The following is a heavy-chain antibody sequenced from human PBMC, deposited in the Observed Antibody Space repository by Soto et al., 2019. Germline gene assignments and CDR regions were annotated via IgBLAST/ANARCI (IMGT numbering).Heavy chain of an antibody. J-gene: IGHJ6*02. CDR2: TYYRSKWYN. CDR3: ARGADGSGYDYYYYYGMDV. D-gene: IGHD5-12*01. CDR1: GDSVSSNSAA. V-gene: IGHV6-1*01. Sequence: QSQTLSLTCAISGDSVSSNSAAWNWIRQSPSRGLEWLGRTYYRSKWYNDYAVSVKSRITINPDTSKNQFSLQLNSVTPEDTAVYYCARGADGSGYDYYYYYGMDVWGQGTTVTVSS.